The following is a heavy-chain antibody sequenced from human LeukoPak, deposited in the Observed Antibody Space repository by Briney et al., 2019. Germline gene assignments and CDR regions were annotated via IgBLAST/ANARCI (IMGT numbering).Heavy chain of an antibody. J-gene: IGHJ4*02. Sequence: GGSLRLSCTASGFTLGSHDMHWVRHTRGEGLEWVAAIASGFHTFYAGSVKGRFTVSREEAKNSLYLQMNSLRVGDAAVYYCVREARGYHYTYFDYWGQGTLDTVSS. V-gene: IGHV3-13*01. CDR3: VREARGYHYTYFDY. CDR1: GFTLGSHD. D-gene: IGHD5-18*01. CDR2: IASGFHT.